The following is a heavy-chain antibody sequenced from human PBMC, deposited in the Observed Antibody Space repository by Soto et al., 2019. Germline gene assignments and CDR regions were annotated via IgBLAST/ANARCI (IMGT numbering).Heavy chain of an antibody. CDR3: ARRYGGAFDI. J-gene: IGHJ3*02. V-gene: IGHV4-59*08. D-gene: IGHD3-10*01. CDR1: GGSISSYY. Sequence: PSETLSLTCTVSGGSISSYYWSWIRQPPGKGLEWIGYIYYSGSTNYNPSLKSRVTISVDTSKNQFSLKLRSVPAADTAVYYCARRYGGAFDIWGQGTMVTVSS. CDR2: IYYSGST.